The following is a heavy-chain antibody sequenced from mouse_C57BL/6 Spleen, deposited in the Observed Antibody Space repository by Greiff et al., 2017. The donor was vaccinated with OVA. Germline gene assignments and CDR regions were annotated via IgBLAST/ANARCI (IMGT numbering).Heavy chain of an antibody. J-gene: IGHJ2*01. CDR3: TRAEIYYDYDGGNYFDY. V-gene: IGHV5-9-1*02. D-gene: IGHD2-4*01. CDR1: GFTFSSYA. CDR2: ISSGGDYI. Sequence: EVKVEESGEGLVKPGGSLKLSCAASGFTFSSYAMSWVRQTPEKRLEWVAYISSGGDYIYYADTVKGRFTISRDNARNTLYLQMSSLKSEDTAMYYCTRAEIYYDYDGGNYFDYWGQGTTLTVSS.